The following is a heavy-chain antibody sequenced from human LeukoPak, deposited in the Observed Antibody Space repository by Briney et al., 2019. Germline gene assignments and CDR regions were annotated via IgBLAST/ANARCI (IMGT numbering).Heavy chain of an antibody. J-gene: IGHJ4*02. CDR2: INHSGST. CDR3: ARATLQLERRPFDY. D-gene: IGHD1-1*01. CDR1: GASFSGYY. Sequence: PSETLSLTCAVYGASFSGYYWSWIRQPPGKGLEWIGEINHSGSTNYNPSLKSRVTISADTSKNQFSLKLSSVTAADTAVYYCARATLQLERRPFDYWGQGTLVTVSS. V-gene: IGHV4-34*01.